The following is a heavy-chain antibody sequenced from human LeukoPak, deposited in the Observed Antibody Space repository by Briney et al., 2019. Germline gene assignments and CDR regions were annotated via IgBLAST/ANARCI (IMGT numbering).Heavy chain of an antibody. Sequence: PSETLSLTCSVSGGSISSSSYYWGWIRQPPGKGLEWIGSIYYSGSTYYNPSLKSRVTISVDTSKNQFSLKLSSVTAADTAVYYCARVVDTAMVDYWGQGTLVTVSS. CDR1: GGSISSSSYY. V-gene: IGHV4-39*07. J-gene: IGHJ4*02. D-gene: IGHD5-18*01. CDR2: IYYSGST. CDR3: ARVVDTAMVDY.